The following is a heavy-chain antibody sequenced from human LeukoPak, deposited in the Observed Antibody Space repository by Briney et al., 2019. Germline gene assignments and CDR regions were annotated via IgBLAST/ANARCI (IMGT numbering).Heavy chain of an antibody. CDR1: GHTFTSYG. CDR3: ARDGTMITFGGVIVPSY. Sequence: GASVKVSCKASGHTFTSYGISWVRQAPGQGLEWMGWISAYHGNTNYAQKLQGRVTMTTDTSTSTAYMELRSLRSDDTAVYYCARDGTMITFGGVIVPSYWGQGTLVTVSS. V-gene: IGHV1-18*01. CDR2: ISAYHGNT. D-gene: IGHD3-16*02. J-gene: IGHJ4*02.